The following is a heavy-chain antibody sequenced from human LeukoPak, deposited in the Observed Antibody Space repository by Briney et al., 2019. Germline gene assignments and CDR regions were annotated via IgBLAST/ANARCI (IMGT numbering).Heavy chain of an antibody. CDR3: ARLQAVAGTLGAFDI. J-gene: IGHJ3*02. CDR1: GYSFTSYW. V-gene: IGHV5-51*01. Sequence: GESLKISCKGSGYSFTSYWIGWVRQMPGKGLEWMGIIYPGDSDTRYSPSFQGQVTISADKSISTAYLQWNSLKASDTAMYYCARLQAVAGTLGAFDIWGQGTMVTVSS. CDR2: IYPGDSDT. D-gene: IGHD6-19*01.